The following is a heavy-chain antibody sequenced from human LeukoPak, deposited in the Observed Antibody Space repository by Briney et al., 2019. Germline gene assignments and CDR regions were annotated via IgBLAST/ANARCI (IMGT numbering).Heavy chain of an antibody. J-gene: IGHJ6*03. Sequence: PGGSLRLSCAASGFTFSGSAMHWVRQASGKGLEWVCRIRIKANSYSTAYAASVKGRFTISRDDSKNTAYLQMNSLKTEDTAVYYCTRLRWGYGDYDWYMDVWGKGTTVTISS. CDR2: IRIKANSYST. CDR1: GFTFSGSA. D-gene: IGHD4-17*01. CDR3: TRLRWGYGDYDWYMDV. V-gene: IGHV3-73*01.